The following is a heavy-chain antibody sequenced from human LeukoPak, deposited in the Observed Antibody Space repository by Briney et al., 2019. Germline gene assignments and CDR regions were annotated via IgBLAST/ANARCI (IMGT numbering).Heavy chain of an antibody. CDR2: ISGSGGTT. CDR3: AKDRTVTSPRYDAFDI. Sequence: PGGSLRLSCAASGLTFADYGMSWVRQAPGKGLEWVSSISGSGGTTYYADSVKGRFTISRDNSKNTLYLQMNSLRAEDTAVYYCAKDRTVTSPRYDAFDIWGQGTMVTVSS. J-gene: IGHJ3*02. V-gene: IGHV3-23*01. D-gene: IGHD4-17*01. CDR1: GLTFADYG.